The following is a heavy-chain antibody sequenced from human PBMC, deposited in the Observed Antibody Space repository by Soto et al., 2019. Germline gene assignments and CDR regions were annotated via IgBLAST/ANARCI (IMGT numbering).Heavy chain of an antibody. CDR3: ARSAAGAWYYYYGMDV. CDR1: GGSISSYY. V-gene: IGHV4-59*01. Sequence: QVQLQESGPGLVKPSETLSLTCTVSGGSISSYYWSWIRQPPGKGLEWIGFIYYSGSTNYNPSLMRRVTIAVDTSKNQFSVKLSSVTAADTAVYYCARSAAGAWYYYYGMDVWGQGTTVTVSS. J-gene: IGHJ6*02. D-gene: IGHD6-13*01. CDR2: IYYSGST.